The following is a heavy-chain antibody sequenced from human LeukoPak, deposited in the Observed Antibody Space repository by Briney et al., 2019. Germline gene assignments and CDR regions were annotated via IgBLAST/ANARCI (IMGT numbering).Heavy chain of an antibody. V-gene: IGHV1-2*02. D-gene: IGHD2-2*01. CDR2: INPNSGGT. CDR3: ARYRVRDIVVVPAAMGYYFDY. Sequence: GASVKVSCKASGYTFTGYYMHWVRQAPGQGLEWMGWINPNSGGTNYAQKFQGRVTMTRDTSISTAYMELSRLRSDDTAVYYCARYRVRDIVVVPAAMGYYFDYWGQGTLVTVSS. J-gene: IGHJ4*02. CDR1: GYTFTGYY.